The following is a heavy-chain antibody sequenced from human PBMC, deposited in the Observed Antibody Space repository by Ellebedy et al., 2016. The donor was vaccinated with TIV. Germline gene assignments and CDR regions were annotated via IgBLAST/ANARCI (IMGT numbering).Heavy chain of an antibody. V-gene: IGHV3-9*01. CDR1: GFTFSTYW. J-gene: IGHJ4*02. D-gene: IGHD3-22*01. CDR3: AAGMILVR. Sequence: LSLTCAASGFTFSTYWMGWVRQAAGKGLEWVSGISWNSGTIGYADSVKGRFTISRDNAKNSLYLQMNSLRAEDTAFYYCAAGMILVRWGQGTLVTVSS. CDR2: ISWNSGTI.